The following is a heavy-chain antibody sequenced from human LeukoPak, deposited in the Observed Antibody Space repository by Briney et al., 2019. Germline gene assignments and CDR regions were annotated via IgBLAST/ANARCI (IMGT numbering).Heavy chain of an antibody. CDR1: GDSVSSGGYY. D-gene: IGHD3-22*01. J-gene: IGHJ3*02. Sequence: SQTLSLTCTVSGDSVSSGGYYWSWIRQHPGKGLEWIGYIYYSGSTYYNPSLKSRVTISVDTSKNQFSLKLSSVTAADTAVYYCARYDSSGYYGAFDIWGQGTMVTVSS. CDR3: ARYDSSGYYGAFDI. CDR2: IYYSGST. V-gene: IGHV4-31*03.